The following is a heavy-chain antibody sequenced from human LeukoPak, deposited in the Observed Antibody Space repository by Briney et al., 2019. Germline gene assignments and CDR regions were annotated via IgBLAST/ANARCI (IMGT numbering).Heavy chain of an antibody. Sequence: PSETLSLTCTVSGGSISSSSYYWGWIRQPPGKGLEWIGSIYYSGSTYYNPSLKSRVTISVDTSKNQFSLKLSSVTAADTAVYYCARRVRAQGNNWFDPWGQGTLVTVSS. D-gene: IGHD2-2*01. CDR3: ARRVRAQGNNWFDP. CDR2: IYYSGST. CDR1: GGSISSSSYY. V-gene: IGHV4-39*01. J-gene: IGHJ5*02.